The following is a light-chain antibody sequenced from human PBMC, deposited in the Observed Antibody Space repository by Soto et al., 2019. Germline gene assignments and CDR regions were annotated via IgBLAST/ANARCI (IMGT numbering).Light chain of an antibody. CDR2: EGS. V-gene: IGLV2-23*01. Sequence: SALTQPASVSGSPGQSITISCTGTSSDVGRYNLVSWNQQHPGKAPKLMIYEGSKRPSGVSNRFSGSKSGNTASLTISGLQAEDEADYYCCSYAGSNTLIFGGGTKLTVL. CDR3: CSYAGSNTLI. CDR1: SSDVGRYNL. J-gene: IGLJ2*01.